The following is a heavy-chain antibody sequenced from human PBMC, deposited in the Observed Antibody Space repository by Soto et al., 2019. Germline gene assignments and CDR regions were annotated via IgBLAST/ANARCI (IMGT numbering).Heavy chain of an antibody. J-gene: IGHJ6*02. Sequence: SVKVSCKASGGTFSSYAISWVRQAPGQGLEWMGGIIPIFGTANYAQKFQGRVTITADESTSTAYMELSSLRSEDTAVYYCARGLGRKDCSGGSCYSDYYFYYGMDVWGQGTRVTVSS. D-gene: IGHD2-15*01. CDR1: GGTFSSYA. CDR3: ARGLGRKDCSGGSCYSDYYFYYGMDV. V-gene: IGHV1-69*13. CDR2: IIPIFGTA.